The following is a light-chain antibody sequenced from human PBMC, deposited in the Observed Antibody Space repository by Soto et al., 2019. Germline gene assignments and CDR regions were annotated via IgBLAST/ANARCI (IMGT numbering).Light chain of an antibody. V-gene: IGLV4-69*01. Sequence: QSALTQSPSASASLGASVKLTCTLTSGPSSYAIAWHQQQPEKGPRYLMKVNSDGSHSKGDGIPDRFSGSSSGSERYLTISSLQSEDEADYYCQTWGTGIVVFGGGTQLTVL. CDR3: QTWGTGIVV. CDR2: VNSDGSH. J-gene: IGLJ2*01. CDR1: SGPSSYA.